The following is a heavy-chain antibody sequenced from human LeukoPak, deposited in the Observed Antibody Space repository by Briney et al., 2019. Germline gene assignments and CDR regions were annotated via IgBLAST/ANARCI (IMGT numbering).Heavy chain of an antibody. D-gene: IGHD2-15*01. J-gene: IGHJ4*02. Sequence: QPGGSLRLSCAASGFTFSSYWMHWVRQAPGKGLEWVSAISGSGGSTYYADSVKGRFTISRDNSKNTLYLQMNSLRAEDTAVYYCAKDLPGIVVVVAVTSGWDYWGQGTLVTVSS. CDR2: ISGSGGST. CDR3: AKDLPGIVVVVAVTSGWDY. CDR1: GFTFSSYW. V-gene: IGHV3-23*01.